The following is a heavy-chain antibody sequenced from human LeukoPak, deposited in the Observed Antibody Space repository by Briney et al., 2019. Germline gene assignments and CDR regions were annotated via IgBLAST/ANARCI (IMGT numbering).Heavy chain of an antibody. D-gene: IGHD3-22*01. CDR1: GFTFGDYA. Sequence: GGSLRLSCTASGFTFGDYAKSWVRQAPGKGLEWVSVIYSGGSTYYADSVKGRFTISRDNSKNTLYLQMNSLRAEDTAVYYCARLGSSGYYYDYWGQGTLVTVSS. CDR2: IYSGGST. V-gene: IGHV3-53*01. CDR3: ARLGSSGYYYDY. J-gene: IGHJ4*02.